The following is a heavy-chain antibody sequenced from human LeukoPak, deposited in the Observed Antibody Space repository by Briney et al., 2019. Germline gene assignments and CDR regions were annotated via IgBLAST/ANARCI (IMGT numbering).Heavy chain of an antibody. CDR2: IYYSGST. J-gene: IGHJ4*02. Sequence: SQTLSLTCTVFGGSISSGDYYWSWIRQPPGKGLEWIGYIYYSGSTYYNPSLKSRVTISVDTSKNQFSLKLSSVTAADTAVYYCARDLVDSSGYYLFDYWGQGTLVTVSS. CDR1: GGSISSGDYY. V-gene: IGHV4-30-4*01. D-gene: IGHD3-22*01. CDR3: ARDLVDSSGYYLFDY.